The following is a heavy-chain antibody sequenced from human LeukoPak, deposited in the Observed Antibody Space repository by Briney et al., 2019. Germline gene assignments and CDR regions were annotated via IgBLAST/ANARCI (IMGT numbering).Heavy chain of an antibody. CDR1: GGSISSYY. CDR2: IYYSGST. D-gene: IGHD5-12*01. V-gene: IGHV4-59*01. Sequence: SETLSLTCTVSGGSISSYYWSWIRQPPGKGLEWIGYIYYSGSTNYNPSLKSRVTISVDTSKNQFSLKLSSVTAADTAVYYCARASLIGYSGYEYYFDYWGQGTLVTVSS. CDR3: ARASLIGYSGYEYYFDY. J-gene: IGHJ4*02.